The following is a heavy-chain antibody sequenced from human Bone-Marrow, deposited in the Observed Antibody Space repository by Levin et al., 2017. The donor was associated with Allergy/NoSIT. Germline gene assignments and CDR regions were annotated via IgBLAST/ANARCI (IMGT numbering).Heavy chain of an antibody. CDR3: ARAGMITYGGSQFDY. D-gene: IGHD3-16*01. Sequence: PSETLSLTCVVSGYSISSGYNWGWIRQSPGKGLEWIGCIYHSGSTYYNPSLKSRVIISVDTSKNQFSLKLTSVTAADTAVYYCARAGMITYGGSQFDYWGQGTLVTVSS. CDR2: IYHSGST. CDR1: GYSISSGYN. J-gene: IGHJ4*02. V-gene: IGHV4-38-2*01.